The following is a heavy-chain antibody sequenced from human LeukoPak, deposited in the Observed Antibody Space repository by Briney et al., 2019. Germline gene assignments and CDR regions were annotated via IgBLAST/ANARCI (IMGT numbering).Heavy chain of an antibody. CDR2: ISGSGGST. D-gene: IGHD6-13*01. CDR3: AKDSIAAAGRRFDP. CDR1: GFTFSDYY. V-gene: IGHV3-23*01. J-gene: IGHJ5*02. Sequence: GGSLRLSCAASGFTFSDYYMSWIRQAPGKGLEWVSAISGSGGSTYYADSVKGRFTISRDNSKNTLYLQMNSLRAEDTAVYYCAKDSIAAAGRRFDPWGQGTLVTVSS.